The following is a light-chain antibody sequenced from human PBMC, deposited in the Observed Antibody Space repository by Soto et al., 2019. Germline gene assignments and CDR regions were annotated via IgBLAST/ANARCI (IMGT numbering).Light chain of an antibody. CDR1: QSVTSNS. CDR2: GAF. V-gene: IGKV3-20*01. J-gene: IGKJ2*01. Sequence: IVLTQSPGTLSLSPGERASLSCRASQSVTSNSLAWYQQKPGQPPRLLISGAFNRATGIPDRFSGSASETDFTLTISILEPEDFAVYYCHQYATPSYTFGQGTKLEI. CDR3: HQYATPSYT.